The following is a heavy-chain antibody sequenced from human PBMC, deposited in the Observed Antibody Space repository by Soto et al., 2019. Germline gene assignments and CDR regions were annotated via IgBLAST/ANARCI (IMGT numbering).Heavy chain of an antibody. CDR3: ATSPYDILTGYYLYYFDY. D-gene: IGHD3-9*01. Sequence: QVQLVQSGAEVKKPGSSVKVSCKASGGTFSSYAISWVRQAPGQGLEGMGGIIPIFGTANYAQKFQGRVTITADAATSTAYMELSSLRSEDTAVYYCATSPYDILTGYYLYYFDYWGQGTLVTVSS. V-gene: IGHV1-69*01. J-gene: IGHJ4*02. CDR2: IIPIFGTA. CDR1: GGTFSSYA.